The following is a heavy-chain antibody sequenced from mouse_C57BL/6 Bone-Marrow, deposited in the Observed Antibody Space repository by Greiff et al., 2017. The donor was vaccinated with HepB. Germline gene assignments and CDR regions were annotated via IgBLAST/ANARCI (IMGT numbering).Heavy chain of an antibody. CDR1: GFNIKDYY. CDR3: ARDSSGYDYAMDY. CDR2: IDPEDDDT. J-gene: IGHJ4*01. V-gene: IGHV14-2*01. Sequence: EVQLQESGAELVKPGASVKLSCTASGFNIKDYYMHWVKQRTEQGLEWIGRIDPEDDDTKYAPKFQGKATITADTSSSTAYLQLNSLTSEDTAVYYCARDSSGYDYAMDYWGQGTAVTVSS. D-gene: IGHD3-2*02.